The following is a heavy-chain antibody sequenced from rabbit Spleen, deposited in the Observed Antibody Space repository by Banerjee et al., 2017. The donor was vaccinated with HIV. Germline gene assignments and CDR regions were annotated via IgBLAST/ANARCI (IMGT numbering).Heavy chain of an antibody. D-gene: IGHD4-1*01. V-gene: IGHV1S47*01. CDR1: GFDFSSYG. J-gene: IGHJ4*01. CDR2: IDPVFGIT. CDR3: VREVAAKFNL. Sequence: QEQLVESGGGLVQPGGSLKLSCKASGFDFSSYGVSWVRQAPGKGLEWIGYIDPVFGITYYANWVNGRFTISSHNAQNTLFLQLNSLTAADTATYFCVREVAAKFNLWGQGTLVTVS.